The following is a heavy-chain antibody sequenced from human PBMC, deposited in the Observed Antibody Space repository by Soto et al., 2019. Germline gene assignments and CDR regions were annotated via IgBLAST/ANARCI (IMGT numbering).Heavy chain of an antibody. CDR1: GSTFSSYS. D-gene: IGHD3-16*02. CDR2: ISSSSSYI. V-gene: IGHV3-21*01. Sequence: PGGSLRLSCAASGSTFSSYSMNWVRQAPGKGLEWVSSISSSSSYIYYADSVKGRFTISRDNAKNSLYLQMNSLRAEDTAVYYCANIGGVIVRAWSSGMDVWGQGTTVTVSS. CDR3: ANIGGVIVRAWSSGMDV. J-gene: IGHJ6*02.